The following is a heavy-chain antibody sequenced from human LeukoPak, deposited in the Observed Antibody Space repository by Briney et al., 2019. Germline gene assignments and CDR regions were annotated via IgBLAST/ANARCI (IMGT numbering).Heavy chain of an antibody. CDR2: IKSDSSFN. CDR3: VRDNRSYNFDY. Sequence: GGSLRLSCAASGFTFSGYWMHWVREAPGEGLVWVSCIKSDSSFNSIADSAKGRFTISRDNAKNTVYLQMNSLRAEDTAVYYCVRDNRSYNFDYWGQGTLVTVSS. V-gene: IGHV3-74*01. J-gene: IGHJ4*02. CDR1: GFTFSGYW. D-gene: IGHD1-26*01.